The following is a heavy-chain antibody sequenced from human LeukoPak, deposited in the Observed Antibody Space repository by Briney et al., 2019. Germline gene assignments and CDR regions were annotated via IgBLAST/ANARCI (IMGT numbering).Heavy chain of an antibody. CDR2: INPNSGGT. J-gene: IGHJ4*02. Sequence: GASVKVSCKASGYTFTGYYMHWVRQAPGQGLEWMGWINPNSGGTNYAQKFQGRVTMTRDTSISTAYMELSRLRSDDTAVYYCARDLYIIGYDFWSGYLSLFDYWGQGTLVTVSS. CDR1: GYTFTGYY. V-gene: IGHV1-2*02. D-gene: IGHD3-3*01. CDR3: ARDLYIIGYDFWSGYLSLFDY.